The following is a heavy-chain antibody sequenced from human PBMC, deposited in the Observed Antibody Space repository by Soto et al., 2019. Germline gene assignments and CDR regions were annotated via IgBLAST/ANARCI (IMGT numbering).Heavy chain of an antibody. V-gene: IGHV1-69*08. Sequence: SVKVSCKASGGTFSSYTISWVRQAPGQGLEWMGRIIPILGTANYAQKFQGRVTITADKSTSTAYMELSSLRSEDTAVYYCALDKGDILQSGYYYGMDVWGQGTTVTVSS. CDR1: GGTFSSYT. D-gene: IGHD3-9*01. CDR2: IIPILGTA. CDR3: ALDKGDILQSGYYYGMDV. J-gene: IGHJ6*02.